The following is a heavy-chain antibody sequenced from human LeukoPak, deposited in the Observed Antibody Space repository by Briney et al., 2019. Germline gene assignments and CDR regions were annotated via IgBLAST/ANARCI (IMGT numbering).Heavy chain of an antibody. CDR2: SYTGGNT. CDR1: GFTVSSNY. Sequence: GGSLTLSCAASGFTVSSNYMSWFRQARGRGVELVSVSYTGGNTHDPDSRKGRFTLSRDNYNTTLYLQMNSPRVEDPAMYYCASISDPLYYFDSWGQGTLVTVSS. V-gene: IGHV3-66*01. CDR3: ASISDPLYYFDS. J-gene: IGHJ4*02.